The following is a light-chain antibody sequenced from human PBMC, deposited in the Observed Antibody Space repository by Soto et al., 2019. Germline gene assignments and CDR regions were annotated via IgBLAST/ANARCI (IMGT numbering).Light chain of an antibody. V-gene: IGKV3-20*01. Sequence: EVVLTQTPGTLSSSPGERATLSCRATQSVSSSYLAWYQQKPGQAPRLLIYGASSRATGIPDRFSVSGSGTDFTLTISRLEPEDFSVYYCQQYSSSPPSTFAQGTRFESK. CDR3: QQYSSSPPST. J-gene: IGKJ5*01. CDR2: GAS. CDR1: QSVSSSY.